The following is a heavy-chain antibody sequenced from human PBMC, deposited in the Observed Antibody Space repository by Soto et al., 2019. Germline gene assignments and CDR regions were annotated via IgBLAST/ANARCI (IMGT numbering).Heavy chain of an antibody. D-gene: IGHD3-16*01. Sequence: EVQLVESGGGLVQPGGSLRLSCAASGFTVSSNYMSWVRQAPGKGLEWVSVIYSGGSTYYADSVKGRFTISRDNSKNTLDLQMNSLRAEDTAVYYCARAEVGGRTRSYFQHWGQGTLVTVSS. CDR2: IYSGGST. J-gene: IGHJ1*01. V-gene: IGHV3-66*01. CDR3: ARAEVGGRTRSYFQH. CDR1: GFTVSSNY.